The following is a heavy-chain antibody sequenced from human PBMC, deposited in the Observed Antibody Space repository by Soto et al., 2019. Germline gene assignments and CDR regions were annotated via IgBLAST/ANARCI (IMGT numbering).Heavy chain of an antibody. V-gene: IGHV3-30-3*01. CDR3: ARGGDDFTRDY. CDR2: ISYDGSNK. J-gene: IGHJ4*02. D-gene: IGHD3-10*01. Sequence: QVQLVESGGGVVQPGRSLRLSCAASGFTFSSYAMHWVRQAPGKGLEWVAVISYDGSNKYYADSVKGRFTISRDNSKNTLYLQMNSLRAEDTAVYYCARGGDDFTRDYWGQGTLVTVSS. CDR1: GFTFSSYA.